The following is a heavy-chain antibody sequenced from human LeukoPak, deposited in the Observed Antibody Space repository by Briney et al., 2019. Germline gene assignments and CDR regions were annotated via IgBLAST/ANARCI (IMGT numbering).Heavy chain of an antibody. Sequence: PGGSLRLSCAASGFTFSNAWMNWVRQAPGKGLEWVGRIKSKTDGGTTDYAAPVKGRFTISRDDSKNTLYLQMNSLKTEDTAVYYCTTEGIAVAGSTLAYYYYYGMDVWGQGTTVTVSS. CDR3: TTEGIAVAGSTLAYYYYYGMDV. V-gene: IGHV3-15*07. CDR2: IKSKTDGGTT. J-gene: IGHJ6*02. CDR1: GFTFSNAW. D-gene: IGHD6-19*01.